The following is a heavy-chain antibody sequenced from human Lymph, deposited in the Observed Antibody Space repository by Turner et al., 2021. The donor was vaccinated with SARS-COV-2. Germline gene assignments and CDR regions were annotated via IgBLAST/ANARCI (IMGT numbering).Heavy chain of an antibody. CDR3: AKDLSAGNYYYYYGMDV. CDR2: MSDDGNNK. V-gene: IGHV3-30*18. CDR1: GLTFSGYG. J-gene: IGHJ6*02. Sequence: QVQLVESGGGVVQPGRSVRLSCAASGLTFSGYGVHWVRKAPGRGLEGVAVMSDDGNNKHCADTVKDRFTISGDYSKNTLYLQMKRQRPNDTAVYYGAKDLSAGNYYYYYGMDVWGQGTTVTVSS.